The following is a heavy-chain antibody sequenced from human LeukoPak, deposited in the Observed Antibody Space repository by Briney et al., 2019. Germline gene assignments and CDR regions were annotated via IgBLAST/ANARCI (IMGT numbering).Heavy chain of an antibody. Sequence: SETLSLTCTVSGGSISSGGYYWSWIRQPAGKGLEWIGRIYASGSTEYNPSLKSRVTITVDTSKNQFSLKLSPVTAADTAVYYCATGGAYADFEYWGQGILVTVSS. CDR2: IYASGST. CDR1: GGSISSGGYY. CDR3: ATGGAYADFEY. D-gene: IGHD2-2*01. V-gene: IGHV4-61*02. J-gene: IGHJ4*02.